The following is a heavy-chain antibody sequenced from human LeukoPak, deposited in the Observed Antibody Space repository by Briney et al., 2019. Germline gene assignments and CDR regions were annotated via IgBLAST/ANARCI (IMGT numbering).Heavy chain of an antibody. CDR2: ISAYNGNT. V-gene: IGHV1-18*01. Sequence: ASVKVSCKASGYTFTSYGISWVRQAPGQGLEWMGWISAYNGNTNYAQKLQGRVTMTTDTSTSTAYMELRSLRSDDTAVYYCARGWRYDSSGYGWFDPWGQGTLVTVSS. CDR1: GYTFTSYG. D-gene: IGHD3-22*01. J-gene: IGHJ5*02. CDR3: ARGWRYDSSGYGWFDP.